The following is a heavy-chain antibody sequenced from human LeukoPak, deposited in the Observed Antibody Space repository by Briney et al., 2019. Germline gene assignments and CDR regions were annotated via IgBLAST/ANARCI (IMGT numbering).Heavy chain of an antibody. V-gene: IGHV1-2*02. CDR3: TRDDIVGARDFDY. Sequence: ASVKVSCKASGYTFTDYYIHWVRQAPGQRLEWMGWVNPNSGDTKAAQKFQGRLSMTRDTSITTAYMELSRLTSDDTAVYYCTRDDIVGARDFDYWGQGTLVTVSS. CDR1: GYTFTDYY. CDR2: VNPNSGDT. D-gene: IGHD1-26*01. J-gene: IGHJ4*02.